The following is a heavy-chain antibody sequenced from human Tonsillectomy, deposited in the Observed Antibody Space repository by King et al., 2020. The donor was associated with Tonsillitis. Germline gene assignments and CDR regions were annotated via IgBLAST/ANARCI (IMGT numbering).Heavy chain of an antibody. CDR1: GYSFTSYW. J-gene: IGHJ3*02. CDR3: ATSLIAAAGADAFDI. V-gene: IGHV5-51*03. Sequence: VQLVESGAEVKKPGESLKISCKGSGYSFTSYWIGWVRQMPGKGLEWMGIIYPGDSDTRYSPSFQGQVTISADKSISTAYLQWSSLKASDTAMYYCATSLIAAAGADAFDIWGQGTMVTVSS. D-gene: IGHD6-13*01. CDR2: IYPGDSDT.